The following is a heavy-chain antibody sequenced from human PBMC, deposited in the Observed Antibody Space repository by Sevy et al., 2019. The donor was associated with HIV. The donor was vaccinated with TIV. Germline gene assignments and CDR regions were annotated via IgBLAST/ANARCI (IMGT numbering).Heavy chain of an antibody. Sequence: GGSLRLSCAASGLTFSTYSMNWVRQAPGKGLEWVSYISSSSSTIYYADSVKGRFTISRDNAKNSLYLQMNSLRAEDTAVYYSASPLPFYYGSGSEEFDYWGRGTLVTVSS. CDR1: GLTFSTYS. V-gene: IGHV3-48*01. CDR3: ASPLPFYYGSGSEEFDY. J-gene: IGHJ4*02. D-gene: IGHD3-10*01. CDR2: ISSSSSTI.